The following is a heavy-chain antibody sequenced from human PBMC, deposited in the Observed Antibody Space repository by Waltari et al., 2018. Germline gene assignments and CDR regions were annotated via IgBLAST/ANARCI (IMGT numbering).Heavy chain of an antibody. D-gene: IGHD3-16*01. CDR2: IYKDGTVT. CDR1: GFTFSRFW. V-gene: IGHV3-7*01. CDR3: VRDDDGGMGAV. Sequence: EVQLVESGGGLVQPGGSLRLSCAASGFTFSRFWMSWVRQAPGKGLEWVCNIYKDGTVTNYMDSVKGRFTTSRDNARNSLYLQMNSLRVDDTAVYYCVRDDDGGMGAVWGQGTTVIVSS. J-gene: IGHJ6*02.